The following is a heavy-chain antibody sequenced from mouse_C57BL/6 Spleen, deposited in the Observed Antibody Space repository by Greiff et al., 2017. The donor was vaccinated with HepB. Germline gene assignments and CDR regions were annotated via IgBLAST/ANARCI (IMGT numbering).Heavy chain of an antibody. J-gene: IGHJ1*03. CDR2: INYDGSST. V-gene: IGHV5-16*01. CDR3: ARAATVVAPYWYFDV. Sequence: EVQLVESEGGLVQPGSSMKLSCTASGFTFSDYYMAWVRQVPEKGLEWVANINYDGSSTYYLDSLKSRFIISRDNAKNILYLQMSSLKSEDTATYYCARAATVVAPYWYFDVWGTGTTVTVSS. D-gene: IGHD1-1*01. CDR1: GFTFSDYY.